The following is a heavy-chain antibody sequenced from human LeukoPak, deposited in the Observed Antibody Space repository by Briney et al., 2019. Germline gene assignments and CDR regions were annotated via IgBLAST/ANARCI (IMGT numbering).Heavy chain of an antibody. Sequence: QPGRSLRLSCAASGFTFSNYGMHWVRQAPGKGLEWVAVISYDGSEKYYGDSVKGRFTISRDNSKNTLYLQMNSLRAEDTAVYYCAARGPRGYDPPEAWGQGTLVTVSS. D-gene: IGHD5-12*01. V-gene: IGHV3-30*03. CDR3: AARGPRGYDPPEA. CDR2: ISYDGSEK. CDR1: GFTFSNYG. J-gene: IGHJ4*02.